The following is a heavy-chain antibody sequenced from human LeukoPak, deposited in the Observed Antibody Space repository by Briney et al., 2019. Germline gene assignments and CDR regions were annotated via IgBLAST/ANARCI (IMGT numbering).Heavy chain of an antibody. V-gene: IGHV3-30*02. CDR3: AKEPDEPLAFQH. CDR2: IRYDGSNK. CDR1: GFIFSNYG. D-gene: IGHD1-14*01. J-gene: IGHJ1*01. Sequence: LPGGSLRLSCATSGFIFSNYGMHWVRQAPGKGLEWVAFIRYDGSNKYYADSVKGRFTISGDNSKNTLYLQMNSLRAEDTAVYYCAKEPDEPLAFQHWGQGTLVTVSS.